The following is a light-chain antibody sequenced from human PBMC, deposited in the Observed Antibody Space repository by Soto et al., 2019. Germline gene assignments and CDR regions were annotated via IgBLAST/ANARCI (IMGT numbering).Light chain of an antibody. J-gene: IGKJ4*01. CDR1: QSVSSL. CDR2: GAS. Sequence: KATLSCRARQSVSSLLAWYQQKPGQAPRLLIYGASTRATGIPDRFSASGSGTELALTVCSLESGDWQFCCCHLYIYGALCFGGGTKVDIK. V-gene: IGKV3-15*01. CDR3: HLYIYGALC.